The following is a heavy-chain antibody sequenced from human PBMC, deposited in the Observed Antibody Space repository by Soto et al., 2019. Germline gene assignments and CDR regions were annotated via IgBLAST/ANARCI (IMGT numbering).Heavy chain of an antibody. CDR1: GFTFNNYA. V-gene: IGHV3-23*01. CDR3: AKGRGGSGSLTPRVDF. J-gene: IGHJ4*02. Sequence: EVQLLESGGGLVQPGGSLRLSCAACGFTFNNYAMTWVRQAPGKGLEWVSAISGGGDTTSYADSVKGRFTVSRDGSKNTLYLQMSSLRAEDTALYYCAKGRGGSGSLTPRVDFWGQGTLVIVSS. CDR2: ISGGGDTT. D-gene: IGHD3-10*01.